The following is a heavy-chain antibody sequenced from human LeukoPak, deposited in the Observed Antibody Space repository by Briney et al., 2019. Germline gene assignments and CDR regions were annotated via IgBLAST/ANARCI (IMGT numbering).Heavy chain of an antibody. J-gene: IGHJ4*02. V-gene: IGHV3-33*08. CDR2: IWYDGSNK. D-gene: IGHD6-13*01. CDR1: GGSISSSNW. Sequence: PSGTLSLTCAVSGGSISSSNWWSWVRQAPGKGLGWVAGIWYDGSNKYYSDSVKGRFTISNDSSKNTLYLQMNRLRAQETAVYYCARSRVTIAAADYWGQGTLVPVSS. CDR3: ARSRVTIAAADY.